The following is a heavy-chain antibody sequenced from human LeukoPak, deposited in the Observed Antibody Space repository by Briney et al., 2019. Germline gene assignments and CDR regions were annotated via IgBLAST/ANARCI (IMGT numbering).Heavy chain of an antibody. J-gene: IGHJ5*02. D-gene: IGHD3-10*01. CDR1: DASISGHY. CDR2: ISYIGST. CDR3: ARVVGGSGSYYDNWFDP. Sequence: SETLSLTCTVSDASISGHYLTWIRQPPGKGLEWIGYISYIGSTNYNPSLKSRVTISVDTSKNQFSLKLSSVTAADTAVYYCARVVGGSGSYYDNWFDPWGQGTLVTVSS. V-gene: IGHV4-59*11.